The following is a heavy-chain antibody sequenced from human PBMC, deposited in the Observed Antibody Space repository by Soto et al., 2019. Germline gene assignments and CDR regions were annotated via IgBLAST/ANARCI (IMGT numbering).Heavy chain of an antibody. J-gene: IGHJ4*02. CDR1: GGSISSSSYY. CDR2: IYYSGST. Sequence: SETLSLTCTVSGGSISSSSYYWGWIRQPPGKELEWIGSIYYSGSTYYNPSLKSRVTISVDTSKNQFSLKLSSVTAADTAVYYCARLGPYSSSWSRFWGQGTLVTVSS. V-gene: IGHV4-39*01. CDR3: ARLGPYSSSWSRF. D-gene: IGHD6-13*01.